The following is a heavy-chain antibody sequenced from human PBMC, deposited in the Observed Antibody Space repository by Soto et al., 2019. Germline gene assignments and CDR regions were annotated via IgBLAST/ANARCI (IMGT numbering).Heavy chain of an antibody. D-gene: IGHD2-15*01. J-gene: IGHJ6*02. CDR3: AREGSDINYYYGMDV. Sequence: GGSLRLSCAAFGFKISSSSMNWVRQAPGRGLEWVAYISDSGSNTLYADSVKGRFTISRDNSKNTLYLQMNSLRAEDTAVYYCAREGSDINYYYGMDVWGQGTTVTVSS. CDR2: ISDSGSNT. CDR1: GFKISSSS. V-gene: IGHV3-48*01.